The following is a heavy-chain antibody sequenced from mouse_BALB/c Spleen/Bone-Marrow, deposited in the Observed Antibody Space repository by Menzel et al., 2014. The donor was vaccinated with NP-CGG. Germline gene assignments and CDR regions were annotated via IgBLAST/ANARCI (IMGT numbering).Heavy chain of an antibody. D-gene: IGHD2-4*01. CDR1: GFNIKDTY. Sequence: VQLQQSGAELVKPGASVKLSCTASGFNIKDTYMHWVKQRPEQGLEWIGRIDPANGNTNYDPKFQGKATITADTSSNTAYLQLSSLTSEDTAVYYCAGLRPRFEFAYWGQGTLVTVSA. V-gene: IGHV14-3*02. CDR2: IDPANGNT. CDR3: AGLRPRFEFAY. J-gene: IGHJ3*01.